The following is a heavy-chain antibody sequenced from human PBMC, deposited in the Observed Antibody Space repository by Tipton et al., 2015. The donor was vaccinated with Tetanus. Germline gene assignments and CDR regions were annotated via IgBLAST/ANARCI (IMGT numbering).Heavy chain of an antibody. Sequence: SLRLSCAVSDSIASHSYVTWVRQAPGKGLEWVSVLYSDGRTDYADSVRGRFTIIRDNSKNTLSLQMSSLRAEDTAIYYCARGPSYSGAWYHYWGQGAMVTVSP. D-gene: IGHD6-19*01. CDR2: LYSDGRT. CDR3: ARGPSYSGAWYHY. J-gene: IGHJ4*02. V-gene: IGHV3-53*01. CDR1: DSIASHSY.